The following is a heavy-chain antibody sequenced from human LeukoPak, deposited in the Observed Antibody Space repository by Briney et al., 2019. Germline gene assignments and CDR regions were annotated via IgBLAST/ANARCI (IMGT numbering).Heavy chain of an antibody. CDR2: IYYSGST. D-gene: IGHD4-17*01. V-gene: IGHV4-59*01. CDR3: AREMTTEILDAFDI. CDR1: GGSISSYY. J-gene: IGHJ3*02. Sequence: SETLSLTCTVSGGSISSYYWSWIRQPPGKGLEWIGYIYYSGSTNYSPSLKSRVTISVDTSKNQFSLKLSSATAADTAVYYCAREMTTEILDAFDIWGQGTMVTVSS.